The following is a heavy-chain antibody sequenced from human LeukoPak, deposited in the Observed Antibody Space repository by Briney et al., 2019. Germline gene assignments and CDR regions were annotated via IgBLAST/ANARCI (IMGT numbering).Heavy chain of an antibody. CDR1: GGSISSSSYY. J-gene: IGHJ4*02. Sequence: SETLSLTCTVSGGSISSSSYYWGWIRQPPGKGLEWIGSIYYSGSTYYNPSLKSRVTISVDTAKNQFSLKLSSVTAADTAVYYCARHRAYDYVWGSSRPHYFDYWGQGTLVTVSS. CDR2: IYYSGST. D-gene: IGHD3-16*02. V-gene: IGHV4-39*01. CDR3: ARHRAYDYVWGSSRPHYFDY.